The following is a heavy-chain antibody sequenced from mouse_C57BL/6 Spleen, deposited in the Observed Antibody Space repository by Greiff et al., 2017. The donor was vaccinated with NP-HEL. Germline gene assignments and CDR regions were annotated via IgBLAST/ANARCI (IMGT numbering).Heavy chain of an antibody. CDR1: GFTFSDYG. D-gene: IGHD2-1*01. CDR2: ISSGSSTI. CDR3: AREIYYGNYVGFAY. V-gene: IGHV5-17*01. J-gene: IGHJ3*01. Sequence: EVMLVESGGGLVKPGGSLKLSCAASGFTFSDYGMHWVRQAPEKGLEWVAYISSGSSTIYYADTVKGRFTISRDNAKNTLFLQMTSLRSEDTAMYYCAREIYYGNYVGFAYWGQGTLVTVSA.